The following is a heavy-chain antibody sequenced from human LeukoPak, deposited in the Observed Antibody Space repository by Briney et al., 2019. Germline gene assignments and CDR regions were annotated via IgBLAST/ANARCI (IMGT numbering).Heavy chain of an antibody. CDR3: AKSYCDYSTYASYYFNL. CDR2: FYNSGST. D-gene: IGHD4-17*01. J-gene: IGHJ5*02. CDR1: GGSISGGY. Sequence: LETLSLTCTVSGGSISGGYWSWIRQPPGRGLEWIGYFYNSGSTNYNPSLKRRVTISVDTSKSQFALKLTSETAADTAVYYCAKSYCDYSTYASYYFNLWGQGTLVTVSS. V-gene: IGHV4-4*09.